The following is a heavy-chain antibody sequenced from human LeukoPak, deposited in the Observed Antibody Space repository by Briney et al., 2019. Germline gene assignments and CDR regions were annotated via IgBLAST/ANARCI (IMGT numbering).Heavy chain of an antibody. Sequence: PSETLSLTCTVSGGSISNYFLTWVRQPVGKSLEWIGRLYTSGSTNYNPSLKSRVTMSLDTSMTQFSLKLKSVTAADTAVYYCAGGGSPHIWGHGTMVTVSS. CDR2: LYTSGST. J-gene: IGHJ3*02. D-gene: IGHD1-26*01. CDR1: GGSISNYF. CDR3: AGGGSPHI. V-gene: IGHV4-4*07.